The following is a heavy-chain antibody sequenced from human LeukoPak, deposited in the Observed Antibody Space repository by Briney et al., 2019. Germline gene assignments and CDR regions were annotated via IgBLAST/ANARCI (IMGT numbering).Heavy chain of an antibody. V-gene: IGHV3-21*01. CDR2: ISSSSSYI. CDR1: GFTFSSYS. Sequence: PGGSLRLSCAASGFTFSSYSMNWVRQAPGKGLEWVSSISSSSSYIYYADSVKGRFTISRDNAKNSLYLQMNSLRAEDTAVYYCARTCSSTSCSYYGMDVWGQGTTVTVSS. J-gene: IGHJ6*02. D-gene: IGHD2-2*01. CDR3: ARTCSSTSCSYYGMDV.